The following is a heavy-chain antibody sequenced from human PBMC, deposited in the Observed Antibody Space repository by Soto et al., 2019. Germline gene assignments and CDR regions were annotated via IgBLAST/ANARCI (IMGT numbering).Heavy chain of an antibody. D-gene: IGHD2-2*01. J-gene: IGHJ6*02. CDR2: IIPIFGTP. Sequence: GASVKVSCKASGGTFTNYAFSWVRQAPGQGLEWMGGIIPIFGTPDYAQRFQGRVTITADDSTRTASMELSSLRSDDTAVYYCSRERSVGYCITTTCPKPFYYYAMDVLGQGTTFTVSS. CDR1: GGTFTNYA. V-gene: IGHV1-69*13. CDR3: SRERSVGYCITTTCPKPFYYYAMDV.